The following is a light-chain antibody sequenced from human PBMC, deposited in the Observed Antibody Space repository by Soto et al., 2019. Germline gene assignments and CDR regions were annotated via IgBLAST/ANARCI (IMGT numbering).Light chain of an antibody. J-gene: IGKJ3*01. CDR2: DAS. V-gene: IGKV3-11*01. CDR3: QQRSDWPPGSS. CDR1: QSVSTY. Sequence: EIVLTQSPATLSLSPGERATLSCTASQSVSTYLAWYQQKPGQAPMLLIYDASNRATGIPARVSGSGSGTDFTPTIRSLEPEDFAVYYCQQRSDWPPGSSFGPGTKVDIK.